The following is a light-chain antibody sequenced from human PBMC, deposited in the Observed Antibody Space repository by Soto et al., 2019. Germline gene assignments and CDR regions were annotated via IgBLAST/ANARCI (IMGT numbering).Light chain of an antibody. CDR1: QSVLYSSNNKNY. V-gene: IGKV4-1*01. J-gene: IGKJ1*01. CDR2: WAS. CDR3: QQYYNTPWT. Sequence: DIVMTQSPDSLAVSLGERATINCKSSQSVLYSSNNKNYLAWYQQKPGQPPNLLIYWASTRESGVPDRFSGSGSGTNFTLTISSLQAEDVAVYYCQQYYNTPWTVGQGTKVDIK.